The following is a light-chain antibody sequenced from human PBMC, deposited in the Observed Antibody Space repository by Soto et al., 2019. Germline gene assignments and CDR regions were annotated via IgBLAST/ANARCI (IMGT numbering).Light chain of an antibody. CDR1: SSDVGGYNY. CDR3: SSYTSSSTLLYV. Sequence: QSVLTQPASVSGSPGQSITISCTGTSSDVGGYNYVSWYQQHPGKAPKLMIYDVSNRPSGVSNRFSGSKSGNTASLTISGLQAEDEADYYRSSYTSSSTLLYVFGTGTRSPS. CDR2: DVS. J-gene: IGLJ1*01. V-gene: IGLV2-14*01.